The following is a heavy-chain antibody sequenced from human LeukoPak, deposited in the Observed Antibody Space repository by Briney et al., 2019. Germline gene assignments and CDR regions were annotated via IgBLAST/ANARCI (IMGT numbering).Heavy chain of an antibody. CDR2: ISTSSSYI. Sequence: GGSLRLSCVASGFTFSNYNMNWVRQAPGKGLEWVSSISTSSSYIYYADSVKGRFTFSRDNAKNSLYLQMNSLRAEDTAVYYCARARYHWYFDLWGRGTLVTVS. CDR1: GFTFSNYN. J-gene: IGHJ2*01. D-gene: IGHD1-14*01. V-gene: IGHV3-21*01. CDR3: ARARYHWYFDL.